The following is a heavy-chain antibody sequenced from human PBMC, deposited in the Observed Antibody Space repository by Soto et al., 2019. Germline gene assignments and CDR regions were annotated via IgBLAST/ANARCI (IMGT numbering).Heavy chain of an antibody. Sequence: QVQLQQWGAGLLKPSETLSLTCVVYCESFSGYYWSWIRQPPGQGLEWIGGILKSGTPKYNPSLMSRVTMSVDTSKNQFSLNLNSVTAADTAVYYCARDDPVTRTIDYWGQGTLVTVSS. D-gene: IGHD4-17*01. CDR1: CESFSGYY. CDR3: ARDDPVTRTIDY. V-gene: IGHV4-34*12. CDR2: ILKSGTP. J-gene: IGHJ4*02.